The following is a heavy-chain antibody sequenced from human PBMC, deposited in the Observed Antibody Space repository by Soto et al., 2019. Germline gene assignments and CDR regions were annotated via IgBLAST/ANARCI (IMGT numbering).Heavy chain of an antibody. J-gene: IGHJ6*02. Sequence: SETLSLTCTVSGGSISSSSYYWGWIRQPPGKGLEWIGSIYYSGSTYYNPSLKSRVTISVDTSKNQFSLKLSSVTAADTAVYYCARLGCSGGSCYFGYYGMDVWGQGTTVTVSS. CDR2: IYYSGST. D-gene: IGHD2-15*01. CDR3: ARLGCSGGSCYFGYYGMDV. V-gene: IGHV4-39*01. CDR1: GGSISSSSYY.